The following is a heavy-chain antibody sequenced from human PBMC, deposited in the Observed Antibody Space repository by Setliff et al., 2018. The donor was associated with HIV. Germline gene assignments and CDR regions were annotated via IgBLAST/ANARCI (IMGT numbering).Heavy chain of an antibody. Sequence: PSETLSLTCSVSNDSITYYYWNWIRQPPGKGLEWIGYMYYSGNTNYNPSLKSRVTISVDTSKSQFSLKLSSVTAADTAVYYCARGAIAVAGISYYYYGMDVWGQGTTVTVSS. CDR1: NDSITYYY. J-gene: IGHJ6*02. CDR2: MYYSGNT. V-gene: IGHV4-59*12. D-gene: IGHD6-19*01. CDR3: ARGAIAVAGISYYYYGMDV.